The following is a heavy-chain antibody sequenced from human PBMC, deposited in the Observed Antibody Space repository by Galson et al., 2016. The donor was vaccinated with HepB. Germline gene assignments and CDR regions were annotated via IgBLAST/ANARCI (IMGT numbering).Heavy chain of an antibody. CDR2: ISSAFSPI. J-gene: IGHJ3*01. CDR1: GFTFSGSG. Sequence: SLRLSCAASGFTFSGSGVNWVRQAPGKGLQWVAYISSAFSPIYYADSVMGRFTISRDNAKNSVCLQMNSLRDEDTAVYYCARELVRSAFDLWGQGTMVTVSS. V-gene: IGHV3-48*02. D-gene: IGHD1-26*01. CDR3: ARELVRSAFDL.